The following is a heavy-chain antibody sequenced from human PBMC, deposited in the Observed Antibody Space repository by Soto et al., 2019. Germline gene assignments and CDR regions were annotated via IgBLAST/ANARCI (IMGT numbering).Heavy chain of an antibody. CDR3: AKQASRYYDSSGYFDY. Sequence: GGSLRLSCAASGFTFSSYAMSWVRQAPGKGLEWVSAISGSGGSTYYADSVKGRFTISRDNSKNTLYLQMNSLRAEDTAVYYCAKQASRYYDSSGYFDYWGQGTLVTSPQ. D-gene: IGHD3-22*01. CDR1: GFTFSSYA. V-gene: IGHV3-23*01. J-gene: IGHJ4*02. CDR2: ISGSGGST.